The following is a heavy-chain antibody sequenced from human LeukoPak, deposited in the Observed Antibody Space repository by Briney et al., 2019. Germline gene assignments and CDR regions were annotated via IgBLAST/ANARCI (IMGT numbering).Heavy chain of an antibody. CDR2: ISAYNGNT. Sequence: ASVKVSCKASGYTFTSYGISWVRQAPGQGLEWMGWISAYNGNTNYAQKLQGRVTMTTDTSTSTAYMELRSLRSDDKAVYYCARDSPYDILTGYYRNWFDPWGQGTLVTVSS. D-gene: IGHD3-9*01. CDR1: GYTFTSYG. J-gene: IGHJ5*02. V-gene: IGHV1-18*01. CDR3: ARDSPYDILTGYYRNWFDP.